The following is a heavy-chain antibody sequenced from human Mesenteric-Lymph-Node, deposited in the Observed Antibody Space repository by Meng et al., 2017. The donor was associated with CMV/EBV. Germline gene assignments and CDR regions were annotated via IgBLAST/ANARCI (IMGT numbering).Heavy chain of an antibody. Sequence: GGSLRLSCAASGFTFSSYSMNWVRQAPGMGLEWVSSISSRSTYIYYADSVKGRFTISRDNAKNSLYLQMNSLRADDTAVYFCARDPKFDISTGYPQNYFDYWGQGTLVTVSS. D-gene: IGHD3-9*01. CDR1: GFTFSSYS. CDR3: ARDPKFDISTGYPQNYFDY. J-gene: IGHJ4*02. CDR2: ISSRSTYI. V-gene: IGHV3-21*01.